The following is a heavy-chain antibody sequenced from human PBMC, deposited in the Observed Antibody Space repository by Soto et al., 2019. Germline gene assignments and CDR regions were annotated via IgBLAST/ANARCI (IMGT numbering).Heavy chain of an antibody. V-gene: IGHV4-34*01. CDR3: ARDKSTGLFEY. CDR1: VGSFSGYY. D-gene: IGHD2-8*02. J-gene: IGHJ4*02. Sequence: QVQLQQWGAGLLKPSETLSLTCAVYVGSFSGYYWTWIRQPPGTGLEWIGEINHSGSTNYNPSLKSRVTISVDTSKNQFSLKLTSVTAADTAVYYCARDKSTGLFEYWGQGTLVTVSS. CDR2: INHSGST.